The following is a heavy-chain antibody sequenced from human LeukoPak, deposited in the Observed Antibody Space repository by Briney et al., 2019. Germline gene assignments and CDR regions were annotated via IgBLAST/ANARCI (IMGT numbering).Heavy chain of an antibody. CDR1: GYTFTGYY. V-gene: IGHV1-2*02. D-gene: IGHD5-12*01. J-gene: IGHJ4*02. Sequence: ASVKVSCKASGYTFTGYYMHWVRQAPGQGLEWMGWINPNSGGTNYAQKFQGRVTMTRDTSISTAYMELSRLRSDDTAVYYCAREYGRYSGYDWAYYFDYWGQGTLVTVSS. CDR2: INPNSGGT. CDR3: AREYGRYSGYDWAYYFDY.